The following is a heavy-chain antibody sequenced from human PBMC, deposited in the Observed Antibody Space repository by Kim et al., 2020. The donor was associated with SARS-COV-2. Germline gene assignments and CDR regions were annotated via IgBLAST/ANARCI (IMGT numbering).Heavy chain of an antibody. J-gene: IGHJ4*02. V-gene: IGHV3-21*01. CDR2: I. D-gene: IGHD6-13*01. CDR3: ARVGIAAAGDY. Sequence: IYYADSVKGRFTISRDNAKNSLYLQMNSLRAEDTAVYYCARVGIAAAGDYWGQGTLVTVSS.